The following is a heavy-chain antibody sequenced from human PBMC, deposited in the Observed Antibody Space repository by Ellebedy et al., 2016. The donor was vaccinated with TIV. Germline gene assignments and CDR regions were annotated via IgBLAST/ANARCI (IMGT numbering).Heavy chain of an antibody. CDR2: ISGSGGST. J-gene: IGHJ4*02. CDR1: GFTFSSYA. Sequence: GESLKISXAASGFTFSSYAMSWVRQAPGKGLEWVSAISGSGGSTYYADSVKGRFTISRDNSKNTLYLQMNSLRAEDTAVYYCAKEEYCSGGSCHLRWGQGTLVTVSS. V-gene: IGHV3-23*01. CDR3: AKEEYCSGGSCHLR. D-gene: IGHD2-15*01.